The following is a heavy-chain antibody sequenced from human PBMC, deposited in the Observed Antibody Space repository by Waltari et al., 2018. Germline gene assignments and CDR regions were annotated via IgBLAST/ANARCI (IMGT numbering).Heavy chain of an antibody. D-gene: IGHD6-19*01. CDR1: GGSISSYY. V-gene: IGHV4-4*07. CDR2: IYTSGST. J-gene: IGHJ4*02. CDR3: ARSYPTYSSGWDPIDY. Sequence: QVQLQESGPGLVKPSATLSLTCTVSGGSISSYYWSLIRQPAGKGLEWIGRIYTSGSTNYNPSLKSRVTMSVDTSKNQFSLKLSSVTAADTAVYYCARSYPTYSSGWDPIDYWGQGTLVTVSS.